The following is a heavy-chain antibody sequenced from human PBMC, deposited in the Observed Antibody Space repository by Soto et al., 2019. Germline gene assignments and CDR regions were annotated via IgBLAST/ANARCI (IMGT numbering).Heavy chain of an antibody. V-gene: IGHV1-8*01. CDR1: GYTLTELS. D-gene: IGHD3-10*01. J-gene: IGHJ6*03. CDR2: INPNSGNT. Sequence: ASVKVSCKVSGYTLTELSMHWVRQAPGKGLEWMGWINPNSGNTGYAQKFQGRVTMTRNTSISTAYMELSSLRSEDTAVYYCARGDTMVRDYYYYYYMDVWGKGATVTV. CDR3: ARGDTMVRDYYYYYYMDV.